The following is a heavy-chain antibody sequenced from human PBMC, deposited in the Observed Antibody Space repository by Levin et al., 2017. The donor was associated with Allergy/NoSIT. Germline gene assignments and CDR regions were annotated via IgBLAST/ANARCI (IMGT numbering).Heavy chain of an antibody. CDR2: IDPKTGGI. J-gene: IGHJ3*02. V-gene: IGHV1-2*02. CDR1: GYRFIDYY. CDR3: ARGGAYHGFDI. Sequence: KAGGSLRLSCKASGYRFIDYYVHWVRQAPGQGLEWMGWIDPKTGGIRYAQKFQGRVTMTRDTSISTAYMKLSRLTSDDTAVHFCARGGAYHGFDIWGQGTMVTVSS. D-gene: IGHD1-26*01.